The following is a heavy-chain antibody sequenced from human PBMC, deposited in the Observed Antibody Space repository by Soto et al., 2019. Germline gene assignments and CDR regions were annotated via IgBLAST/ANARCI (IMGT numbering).Heavy chain of an antibody. CDR3: ARPSTSYGDYGWSLAY. V-gene: IGHV1-18*01. CDR1: GYPFGGYA. D-gene: IGHD4-17*01. CDR2: VSAQTGDS. J-gene: IGHJ4*02. Sequence: QVQLVQSGAEVKKPGASVKVSCKASGYPFGGYAIGWVRQAPGQGLEWMGWVSAQTGDSGYAQEFQGRVTLTTETSTSTAYMELWGLRSDDTAVYYCARPSTSYGDYGWSLAYWGQGTLVTVSS.